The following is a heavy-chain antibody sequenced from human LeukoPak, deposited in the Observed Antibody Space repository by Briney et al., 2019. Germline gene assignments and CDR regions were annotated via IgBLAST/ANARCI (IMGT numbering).Heavy chain of an antibody. Sequence: GGSLRLSCAASGFTFSSYSMNWVRQAPGKGLEWVGFIRSKAYGGTTEYAASVKGRFTISRDDSKSIAYLQMNGLKTEDTAVYYCTRDGDSSGYYPSNFDYWGQGTLVTVSS. CDR2: IRSKAYGGTT. CDR3: TRDGDSSGYYPSNFDY. D-gene: IGHD3-22*01. V-gene: IGHV3-49*04. CDR1: GFTFSSYS. J-gene: IGHJ4*02.